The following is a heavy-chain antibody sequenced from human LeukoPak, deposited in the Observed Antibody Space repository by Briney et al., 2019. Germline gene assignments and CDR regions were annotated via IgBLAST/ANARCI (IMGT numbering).Heavy chain of an antibody. CDR2: IIPIFGTA. CDR3: ARVLSIAAEHYGMDV. D-gene: IGHD6-13*01. J-gene: IGHJ6*02. V-gene: IGHV1-69*01. CDR1: GGTFSSYA. Sequence: ASVKVSCKASGGTFSSYAISWVRQAPGQGLEWMGGIIPIFGTANYAQKFQGRVTITADESTSTAYMELSSLRSEDTAMYYCARVLSIAAEHYGMDVWGQGTTVTVSS.